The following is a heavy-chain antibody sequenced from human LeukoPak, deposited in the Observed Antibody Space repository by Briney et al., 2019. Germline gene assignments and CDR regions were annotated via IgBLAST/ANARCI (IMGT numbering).Heavy chain of an antibody. D-gene: IGHD1-14*01. CDR1: EYTFSSYS. CDR3: ARVTDAFDI. V-gene: IGHV3-21*01. Sequence: GGSLRLSCAASEYTFSSYSMNWVRQAPGKVLEWVSSISSSSSYIYYADSVKGRSTISRDNAKNSLYLQMNSLRAEDTAVYYCARVTDAFDIWGQGTMVTVSS. J-gene: IGHJ3*02. CDR2: ISSSSSYI.